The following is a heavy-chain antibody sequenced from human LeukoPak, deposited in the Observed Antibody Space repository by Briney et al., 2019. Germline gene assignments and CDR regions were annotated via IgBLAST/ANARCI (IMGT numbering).Heavy chain of an antibody. V-gene: IGHV3-21*01. CDR3: ARNWVSDSSGSLDY. Sequence: PGGSLRLSCAASGFTFSSYSMNWVRQAPGKGLEWVSSISSSSSYIYYADPVKGRFTISRDNAKNSLYLQMNSLRAEDTAVYYCARNWVSDSSGSLDYWGQGTLVTVSS. J-gene: IGHJ4*02. CDR1: GFTFSSYS. CDR2: ISSSSSYI. D-gene: IGHD3-22*01.